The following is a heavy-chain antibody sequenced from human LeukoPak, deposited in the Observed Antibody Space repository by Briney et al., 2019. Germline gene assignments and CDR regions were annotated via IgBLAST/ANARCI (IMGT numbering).Heavy chain of an antibody. D-gene: IGHD1-1*01. CDR3: ARGRGGNDPFDY. J-gene: IGHJ4*02. CDR1: GFTFSSYS. CDR2: INWNGGST. Sequence: GGSLRLSCAASGFTFSSYSMSWVRQAPGKGLEWVSGINWNGGSTGYADSVKGRFTISRDNAKNSLYLQMNSLRAEDTALYHCARGRGGNDPFDYWGQGTLVTVSS. V-gene: IGHV3-20*01.